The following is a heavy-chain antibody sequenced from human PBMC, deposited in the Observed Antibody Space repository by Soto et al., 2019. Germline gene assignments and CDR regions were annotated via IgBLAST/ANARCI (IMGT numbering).Heavy chain of an antibody. CDR3: AADPYHGSGADCYSIDLPGVSYNGMDV. D-gene: IGHD2-15*01. J-gene: IGHJ6*02. Sequence: SVKVSCKASGFTFSNSAVQWVRQARGQRLEWLGWIVVGSGNTNYAQKFQDRVTISRDMSTSTAYMDLGSLRSEDTAVYYCAADPYHGSGADCYSIDLPGVSYNGMDVWGQGTSVTVAS. V-gene: IGHV1-58*01. CDR2: IVVGSGNT. CDR1: GFTFSNSA.